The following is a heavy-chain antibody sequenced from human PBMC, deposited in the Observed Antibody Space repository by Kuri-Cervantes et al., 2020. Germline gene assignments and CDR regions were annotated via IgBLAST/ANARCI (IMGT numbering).Heavy chain of an antibody. CDR2: INAGNGNT. J-gene: IGHJ4*02. D-gene: IGHD6-19*01. CDR3: ARRGDIVSSGWYSTFDY. Sequence: ASVKVSCKASGYTFTSYAMHWVRQAPGQRLEWMGWINAGNGNTRYSQKFQGRVTLTRDTSGSTAYMELSSLRSEDTAVYYCARRGDIVSSGWYSTFDYWGQGSLVTVSS. V-gene: IGHV1-3*01. CDR1: GYTFTSYA.